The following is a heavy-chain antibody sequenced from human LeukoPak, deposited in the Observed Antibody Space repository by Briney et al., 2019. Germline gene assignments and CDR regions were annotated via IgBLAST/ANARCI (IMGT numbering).Heavy chain of an antibody. CDR2: INPNSGGT. D-gene: IGHD6-13*01. J-gene: IGHJ5*02. CDR1: GYTFAGYY. Sequence: ASVKVSCKASGYTFAGYYMHWVRQAPGQGLEWMGWINPNSGGTNYAQKFQGRVTMTRDTSISTAYMELSRLRSDDTAVYYCARPRSIAAAGTGWFDPWGQGTLVTVSS. CDR3: ARPRSIAAAGTGWFDP. V-gene: IGHV1-2*02.